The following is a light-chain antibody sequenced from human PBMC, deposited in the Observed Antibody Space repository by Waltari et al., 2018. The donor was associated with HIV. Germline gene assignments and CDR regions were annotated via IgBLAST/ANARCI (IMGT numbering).Light chain of an antibody. V-gene: IGLV3-21*04. CDR3: QVWDSISNEGV. J-gene: IGLJ3*02. CDR1: RLGSRT. Sequence: YVLSQPPSVSQAPGKTATLTCGGARLGSRTVHWYQEKPGQAPVLVISYDSERPSGIPARFSGSNSGDTASLTINRVEDEDEADYYCQVWDSISNEGVFGGGTRLTVL. CDR2: YDS.